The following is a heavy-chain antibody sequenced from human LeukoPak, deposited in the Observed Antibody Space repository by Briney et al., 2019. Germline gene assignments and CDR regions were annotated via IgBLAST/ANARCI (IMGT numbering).Heavy chain of an antibody. CDR3: AVGGYSSSSVPFDY. CDR1: GLTFSSYA. Sequence: GGSLRLSCAASGLTFSSYAMHWVRQAPGKGLEWVAVISYDGSNKYYVDSVEGRFVISRDDSKNTLYLQMNSLRAEDTAVYYCAVGGYSSSSVPFDYWGQGTLVTVSS. J-gene: IGHJ4*02. D-gene: IGHD6-6*01. CDR2: ISYDGSNK. V-gene: IGHV3-30*09.